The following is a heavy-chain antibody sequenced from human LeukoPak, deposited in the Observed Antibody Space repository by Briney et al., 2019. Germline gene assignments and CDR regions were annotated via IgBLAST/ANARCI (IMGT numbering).Heavy chain of an antibody. V-gene: IGHV3-23*01. CDR1: GFTFSSYG. J-gene: IGHJ4*02. Sequence: GGTLTLSCAASGFTFSSYGMGWVRQAPGKGLEWVSAISGSGGSTYYADSVKGLFTIPRDNSKNTLYLQMNSLRAEDTAVYYCAKWKYYYDSSGYYPIVDYWGQGTLVTVSS. CDR3: AKWKYYYDSSGYYPIVDY. D-gene: IGHD3-22*01. CDR2: ISGSGGST.